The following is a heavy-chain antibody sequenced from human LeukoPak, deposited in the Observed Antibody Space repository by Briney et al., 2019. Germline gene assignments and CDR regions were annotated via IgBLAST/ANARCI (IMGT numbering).Heavy chain of an antibody. J-gene: IGHJ3*02. D-gene: IGHD1-7*01. V-gene: IGHV4-59*08. CDR2: IYYSGST. CDR1: GGSISSYY. CDR3: ARPYLTPEGRYNWNYPHDAFDI. Sequence: NPSETLSLTCTVSGGSISSYYWSWIRQPPGKGLEWIGYIYYSGSTNYNPSLKSRVTISVDTSKNRFSLKLSSVTAADTAVYYCARPYLTPEGRYNWNYPHDAFDIWGQGTMVTVSS.